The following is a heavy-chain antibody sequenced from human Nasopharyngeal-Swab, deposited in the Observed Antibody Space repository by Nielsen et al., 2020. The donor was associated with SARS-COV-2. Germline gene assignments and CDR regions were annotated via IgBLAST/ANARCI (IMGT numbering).Heavy chain of an antibody. D-gene: IGHD3-22*01. CDR2: ISYGGST. CDR1: GDSINSHF. V-gene: IGHV4-59*11. CDR3: ARGLYDGSGLLDS. Sequence: SETLSLTCTVSGDSINSHFWSWIRQPPGKGLDWIGYISYGGSTNNNPSLRSRVTISVDTSKSQFSLKLTSVTAADTAVYYCARGLYDGSGLLDSWGHGTLVTVSS. J-gene: IGHJ5*01.